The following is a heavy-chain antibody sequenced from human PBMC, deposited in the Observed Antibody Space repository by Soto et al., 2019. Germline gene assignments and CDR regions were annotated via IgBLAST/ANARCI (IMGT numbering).Heavy chain of an antibody. J-gene: IGHJ4*02. V-gene: IGHV4-39*01. D-gene: IGHD3-10*01. CDR1: GGSLSSSSYY. CDR2: IYYSGST. CDR3: ATTLAYYSGSGTYYVY. Sequence: QLQLQESGPGLVKPSETLSLTCTVSGGSLSSSSYYWGWIRQPPGKGLEWIGNIYYSGSTYYNPSLKSRVTISVDTSKNQFSLKLSSVTAADTAVYYCATTLAYYSGSGTYYVYWGQGTLVTVSS.